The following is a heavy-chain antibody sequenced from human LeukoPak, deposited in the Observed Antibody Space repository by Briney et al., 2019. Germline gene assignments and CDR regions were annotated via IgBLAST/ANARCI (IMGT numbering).Heavy chain of an antibody. J-gene: IGHJ4*02. CDR1: GFTFSTYW. V-gene: IGHV3-53*04. D-gene: IGHD1-7*01. CDR2: IYSGGST. CDR3: ARDSSGELGN. Sequence: GGCLRLSWAAAGFTFSTYWKSWVRQAPGKGLERVSVIYSGGSTYYADSVKGRFTISRHNSKNTLYLQMNSLRAEDTAVYYCARDSSGELGNWGQGTLVTVSS.